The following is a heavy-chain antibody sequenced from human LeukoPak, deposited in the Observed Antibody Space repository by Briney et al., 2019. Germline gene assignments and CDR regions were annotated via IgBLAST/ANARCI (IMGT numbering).Heavy chain of an antibody. CDR3: ARDPTQGYGMDV. J-gene: IGHJ6*02. Sequence: GGSLRLSCAASGGTFSSYAISWVRQAPGQGLEWMGRIIPILGIANYAQKFQGRVTITADKSTSTAYMELSSLRSEDTAVYYCARDPTQGYGMDVWGQGTTVTVSS. V-gene: IGHV1-69*04. CDR2: IIPILGIA. CDR1: GGTFSSYA.